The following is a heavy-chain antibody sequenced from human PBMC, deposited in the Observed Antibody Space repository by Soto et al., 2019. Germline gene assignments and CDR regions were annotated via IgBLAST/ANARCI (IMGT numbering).Heavy chain of an antibody. CDR3: AREVTVFGVIIPTPMDV. J-gene: IGHJ6*02. CDR2: ISGSGGST. D-gene: IGHD3-3*01. V-gene: IGHV3-23*01. Sequence: PGGSLRLSCAASGFTFSSYAMSWVRQAPGRGLEWVSAISGSGGSTYYADSVKGRFTISRDNAKKSLYLQMNSLRAEDTAVYYCAREVTVFGVIIPTPMDVWGQGTTVTVSS. CDR1: GFTFSSYA.